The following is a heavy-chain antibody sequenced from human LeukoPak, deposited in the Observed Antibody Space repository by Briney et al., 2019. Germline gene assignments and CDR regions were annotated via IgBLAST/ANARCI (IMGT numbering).Heavy chain of an antibody. V-gene: IGHV3-7*03. CDR2: IKEDGGEK. CDR3: AKYSGFIAAAGNMDV. D-gene: IGHD6-13*01. Sequence: GGSLRLSCAASGFTFSRYWMTWVRQAPGKGLEWVANIKEDGGEKYYLDSVKGRFTISRDNSKNTLYLQMNSLRTEDTAVYYCAKYSGFIAAAGNMDVWGQGTTVTVSS. CDR1: GFTFSRYW. J-gene: IGHJ6*02.